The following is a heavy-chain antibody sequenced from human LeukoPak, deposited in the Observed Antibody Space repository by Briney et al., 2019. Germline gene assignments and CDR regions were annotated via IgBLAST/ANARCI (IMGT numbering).Heavy chain of an antibody. J-gene: IGHJ6*02. CDR3: ARAKVTMVRGVMIYHYGMDV. V-gene: IGHV4-59*01. D-gene: IGHD3-10*01. CDR2: IYYSGST. CDR1: GGSISSYY. Sequence: PSETLSLTCTVSGGSISSYYWSWIGQPPGKGLEWIGYIYYSGSTNYNPSLKSRVTISVDTSKNQFSLNLSSVTAADTAVYYCARAKVTMVRGVMIYHYGMDVWGQGTTVTVSS.